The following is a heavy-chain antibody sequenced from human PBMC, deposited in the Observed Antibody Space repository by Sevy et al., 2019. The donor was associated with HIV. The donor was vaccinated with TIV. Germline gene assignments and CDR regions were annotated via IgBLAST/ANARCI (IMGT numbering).Heavy chain of an antibody. CDR3: AGMYYYGSGSYYKRGYYGMDV. D-gene: IGHD3-10*01. J-gene: IGHJ6*02. CDR1: GGSFSGYY. Sequence: SETLSLTCAVYGGSFSGYYWSWIRQPPGKGLEWIGEINHSGSTNSNQSLRSRVTISVDTSKNQFSLKLSSVTAADTAVYYCAGMYYYGSGSYYKRGYYGMDVWGQGTTVTISS. CDR2: INHSGST. V-gene: IGHV4-34*01.